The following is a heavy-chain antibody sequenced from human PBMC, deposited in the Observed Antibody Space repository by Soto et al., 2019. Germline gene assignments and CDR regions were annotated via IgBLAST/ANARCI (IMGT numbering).Heavy chain of an antibody. J-gene: IGHJ4*02. V-gene: IGHV1-2*02. Sequence: QVQLVQSGAEVKGPGASVKVSCKTSGNTLTSFYIHWVRQAPGQGLEWMGRISPTTGGTNYAQRFQGRVTVTWDTSTNTAYMELNSLISDDTAVYYCARPPGYISGWYYFEYWGQGTLVTVSS. CDR2: ISPTTGGT. D-gene: IGHD6-19*01. CDR1: GNTLTSFY. CDR3: ARPPGYISGWYYFEY.